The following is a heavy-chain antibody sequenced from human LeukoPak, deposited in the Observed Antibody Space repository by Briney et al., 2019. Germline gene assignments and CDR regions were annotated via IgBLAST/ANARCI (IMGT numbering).Heavy chain of an antibody. Sequence: PGRSLRLSCTASGFTFSNYAMHWVRQAPGKGLEWVAVISNDGSNKYYADSVRGRFTISRDNSKDTLYLQMNSLRAEDTAVFLCARDLGYFYYFDYWGQGSLVTVSS. CDR1: GFTFSNYA. CDR2: ISNDGSNK. V-gene: IGHV3-30*04. J-gene: IGHJ4*02. D-gene: IGHD3-22*01. CDR3: ARDLGYFYYFDY.